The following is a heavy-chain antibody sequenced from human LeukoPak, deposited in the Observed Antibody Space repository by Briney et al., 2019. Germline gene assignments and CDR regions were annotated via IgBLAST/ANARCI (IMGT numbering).Heavy chain of an antibody. CDR3: AESITMVRGAIGY. J-gene: IGHJ4*02. D-gene: IGHD3-10*01. CDR2: ISGSGGST. Sequence: GGSLRLSCAASGFTFSSYAMSWVRQAPGKGLEWVSAISGSGGSTYYADSVKGRFTISRDNSKNTLYLQMNGLRAEDTAVYYCAESITMVRGAIGYWGQGTLVTVSS. CDR1: GFTFSSYA. V-gene: IGHV3-23*01.